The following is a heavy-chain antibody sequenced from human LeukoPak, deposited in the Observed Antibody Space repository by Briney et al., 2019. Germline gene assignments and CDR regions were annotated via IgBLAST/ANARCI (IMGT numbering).Heavy chain of an antibody. D-gene: IGHD3-3*01. CDR2: IYTSGST. V-gene: IGHV4-4*07. CDR1: GGSISSYY. Sequence: SETLSLTCTVSGGSISSYYWSWIRQPAGKGLGWIGRIYTSGSTNYNPSLKSRVTMSVDTSKNQFSLKLSSVTAADTAVYYCARELVGLGAIFGVVIVASFTSNWFDPWGQGTLVTVSS. J-gene: IGHJ5*02. CDR3: ARELVGLGAIFGVVIVASFTSNWFDP.